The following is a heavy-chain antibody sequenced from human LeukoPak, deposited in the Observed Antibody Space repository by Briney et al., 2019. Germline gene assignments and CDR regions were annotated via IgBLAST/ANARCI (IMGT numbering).Heavy chain of an antibody. Sequence: GGSLRLSCAVSGFTMRVNDMTWVRQAPGKGLEWVSLIYSSGGTSYADSVKGRFTISKDNSKNTLYLQMNSLRAEDTAVYYCAKRPLSSCNWGLGTLVTVSS. CDR1: GFTMRVND. J-gene: IGHJ4*01. V-gene: IGHV3-66*01. D-gene: IGHD5/OR15-5a*01. CDR2: IYSSGGT. CDR3: AKRPLSSCN.